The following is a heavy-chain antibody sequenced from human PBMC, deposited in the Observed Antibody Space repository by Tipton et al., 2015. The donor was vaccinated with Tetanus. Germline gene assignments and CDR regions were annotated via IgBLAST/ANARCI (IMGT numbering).Heavy chain of an antibody. J-gene: IGHJ4*01. CDR2: IHPSGIT. D-gene: IGHD5-24*01. CDR1: GKSFSDYY. CDR3: GRGTDAYKSGNY. V-gene: IGHV4-34*01. Sequence: AGLVKPSETLSLTCAVYGKSFSDYYWSWIRQPPGKGLEWIGEIHPSGITDYNPSLKSRVIISVDTSKNQFSLKLSSVTAADSALYFCGRGTDAYKSGNYWGQGTLVTVSS.